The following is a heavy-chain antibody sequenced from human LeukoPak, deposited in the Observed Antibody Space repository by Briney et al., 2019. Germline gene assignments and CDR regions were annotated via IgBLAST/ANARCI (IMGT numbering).Heavy chain of an antibody. CDR3: ARVMGGVPLGLFLNYYYYGMDV. CDR1: GYTFTSYD. V-gene: IGHV1-8*01. D-gene: IGHD3-16*01. CDR2: MSPNSGNT. J-gene: IGHJ6*02. Sequence: ASVKVSCKASGYTFTSYDINWVRQATGQGLEWMGWMSPNSGNTGYAQKFQGRVTMTRNTSISTAYMELSSLRSEDTAVYYCARVMGGVPLGLFLNYYYYGMDVWGQGTTVTVSS.